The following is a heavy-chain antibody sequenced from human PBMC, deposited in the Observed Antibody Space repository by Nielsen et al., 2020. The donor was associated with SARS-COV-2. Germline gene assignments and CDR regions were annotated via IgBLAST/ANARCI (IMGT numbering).Heavy chain of an antibody. J-gene: IGHJ2*01. V-gene: IGHV4-61*08. CDR1: GGSISSGDYY. Sequence: SETLSLTCTVSGGSISSGDYYWSWIRQPPGKGLEWIGYIYYSGSTNYNPSLKSRVTISVDTSKNQFSLKLSSVTAADTAVYYCARHTYYYDSSGYNRFYWYFDLWGRGTLVTVSS. D-gene: IGHD3-22*01. CDR3: ARHTYYYDSSGYNRFYWYFDL. CDR2: IYYSGST.